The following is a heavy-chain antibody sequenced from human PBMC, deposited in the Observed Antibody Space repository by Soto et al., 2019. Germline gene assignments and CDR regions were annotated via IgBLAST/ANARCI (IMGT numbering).Heavy chain of an antibody. Sequence: QITLKESGPTLVKPTQTLTLTCTFSGFSLTTSGVGVGWIRQPPGKALEWLALIFWDDDKRYSPSLRSRLTITNDTSKTQVVLTMTNMDPVDTATYYCAHRGSLTGPATYYFDYWGQGTLVTVSS. D-gene: IGHD1-20*01. J-gene: IGHJ4*02. CDR1: GFSLTTSGVG. V-gene: IGHV2-5*02. CDR2: IFWDDDK. CDR3: AHRGSLTGPATYYFDY.